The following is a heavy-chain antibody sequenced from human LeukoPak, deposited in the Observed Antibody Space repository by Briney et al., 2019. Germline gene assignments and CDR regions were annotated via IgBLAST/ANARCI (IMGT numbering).Heavy chain of an antibody. V-gene: IGHV3-23*01. Sequence: GGSLRLSCAASGFTFTSYPMTWVRQAPGKGLEWDSSISETGAITNYADSVKGRFTISRDNSKNTLYLQMSSLRAEDAAVYFCAKYIGPSRRIFDYWGQGTLVAVSS. CDR1: GFTFTSYP. CDR2: ISETGAIT. J-gene: IGHJ4*02. CDR3: AKYIGPSRRIFDY. D-gene: IGHD2/OR15-2a*01.